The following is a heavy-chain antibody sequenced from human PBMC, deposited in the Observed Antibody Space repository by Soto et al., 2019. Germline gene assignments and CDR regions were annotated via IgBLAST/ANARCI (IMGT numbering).Heavy chain of an antibody. CDR3: IIVAARLYYFDY. V-gene: IGHV1-46*01. CDR1: GYTFTSYY. Sequence: ASVKVSCKASGYTFTSYYMHWVRQAPGQGLEWMGIINPSDGSTTYLQKFQGRVTMTWDTSTSTVYMELSSLRSEDTAVYYCIIVAARLYYFDYWGLGTLVTVSS. D-gene: IGHD6-6*01. CDR2: INPSDGST. J-gene: IGHJ4*02.